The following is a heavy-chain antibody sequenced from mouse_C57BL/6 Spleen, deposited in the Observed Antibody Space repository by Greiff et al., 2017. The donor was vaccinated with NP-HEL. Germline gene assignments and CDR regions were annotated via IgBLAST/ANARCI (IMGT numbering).Heavy chain of an antibody. CDR3: VREGGDQIYYDYLFAY. D-gene: IGHD2-4*01. CDR2: IRSKSSNYAT. Sequence: EVQGVESGGGLVQPKGSLKLSCAASGFTFNTYAMHWVRQAPGKGLEWVARIRSKSSNYATYYADSVKDRFTISRDDSQSMLYLQMNNLKTEDTAMYYCVREGGDQIYYDYLFAYWGQGTLVTVSA. J-gene: IGHJ3*01. CDR1: GFTFNTYA. V-gene: IGHV10-3*01.